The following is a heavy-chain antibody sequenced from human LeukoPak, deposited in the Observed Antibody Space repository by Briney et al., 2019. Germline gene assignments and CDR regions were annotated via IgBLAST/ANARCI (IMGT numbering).Heavy chain of an antibody. CDR1: GLSFSSYG. J-gene: IGHJ4*02. CDR3: AKASAVGARSYYFDY. CDR2: TQYDGSNK. V-gene: IGHV3-30*02. D-gene: IGHD1-26*01. Sequence: GGSLRLSCAASGLSFSSYGMHWVRQAPGKGLEWVAFTQYDGSNKFYADSVKGRFTISRDNSKNTLYLQMNSLRAEDTAVYYCAKASAVGARSYYFDYWGQGTLVTVSS.